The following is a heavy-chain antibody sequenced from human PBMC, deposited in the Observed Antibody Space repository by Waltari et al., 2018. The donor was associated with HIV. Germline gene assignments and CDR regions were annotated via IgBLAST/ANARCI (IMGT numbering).Heavy chain of an antibody. J-gene: IGHJ4*02. D-gene: IGHD3-9*01. CDR1: GYTFSAYY. Sequence: QVQLVQSGAEVTKPGASLKLSCEGSGYTFSAYYVHWIRQAPGQGLEWMGWINPKIGDTQYPRKLQGRVTMTRDTSVDTAYMYLNSLTYADAAVYYCARTSLRYPSLALDFWGRGTLVTVSS. CDR3: ARTSLRYPSLALDF. CDR2: INPKIGDT. V-gene: IGHV1-2*02.